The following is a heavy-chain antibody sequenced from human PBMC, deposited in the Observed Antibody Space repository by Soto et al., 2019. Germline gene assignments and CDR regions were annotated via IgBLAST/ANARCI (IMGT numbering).Heavy chain of an antibody. CDR1: GYTFTSYG. CDR3: AKERSMSV. V-gene: IGHV1-3*01. Sequence: ASVKVSWKTSGYTFTSYGRHWVRQAPGQRLEWTGWINAGNGNTKYSEKFQGRVTITRDTSASTAYLELSSLRSEDTAVYYCAKERSMSVWGQGTAVTVSS. CDR2: INAGNGNT. J-gene: IGHJ6*02.